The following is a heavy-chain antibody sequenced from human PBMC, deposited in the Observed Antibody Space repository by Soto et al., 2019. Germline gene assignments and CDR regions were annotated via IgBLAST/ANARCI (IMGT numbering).Heavy chain of an antibody. V-gene: IGHV3-23*01. CDR2: ISGSGGST. Sequence: GGSLRLSCAASVFTFSSYAMGWVRQAPGKGLEWVSAISGSGGSTYYADSVKGRFTISRDNSKNTLYLQMNSLRAEDTAVYYCAKAGYCSSATCATRYYYMDVWGKGTTVTVSS. CDR3: AKAGYCSSATCATRYYYMDV. D-gene: IGHD2-2*01. CDR1: VFTFSSYA. J-gene: IGHJ6*03.